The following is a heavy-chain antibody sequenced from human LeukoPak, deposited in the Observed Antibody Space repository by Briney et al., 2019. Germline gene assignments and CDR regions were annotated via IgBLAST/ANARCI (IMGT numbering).Heavy chain of an antibody. CDR1: GYSFTSYW. Sequence: GESLQIFCKGSGYSFTSYWIGWVRQMPGKGLEWMGIIYPGDSDTRYSPSFQGQVTISADKSISTAYLQWSSLKASDTAMYYCARSLERVVVVAATPNWFDPWGQGTLVTVSS. CDR3: ARSLERVVVVAATPNWFDP. CDR2: IYPGDSDT. V-gene: IGHV5-51*01. D-gene: IGHD2-15*01. J-gene: IGHJ5*02.